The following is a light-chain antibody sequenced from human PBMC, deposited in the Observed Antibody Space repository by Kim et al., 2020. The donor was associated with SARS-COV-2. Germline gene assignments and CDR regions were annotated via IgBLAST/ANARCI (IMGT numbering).Light chain of an antibody. CDR3: HQGNSFPLT. CDR2: AAS. J-gene: IGKJ4*01. CDR1: PCIGSC. Sequence: ASLGYRVALTIQASPCIGSCLAWSQHTPGAAPKHLIHAASSLRGGVPSRFSGSGSGTDFTLTISSLQPEDFATYYCHQGNSFPLTFGGGTKVDIK. V-gene: IGKV1-12*01.